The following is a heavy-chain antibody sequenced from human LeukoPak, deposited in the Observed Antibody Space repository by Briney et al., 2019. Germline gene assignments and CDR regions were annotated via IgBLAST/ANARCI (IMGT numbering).Heavy chain of an antibody. CDR2: IYYSGST. V-gene: IGHV4-61*08. J-gene: IGHJ4*02. CDR3: AAIGNSYYYDSSGYYYFDY. D-gene: IGHD3-22*01. Sequence: SETLSLTCTVSGGSISSGDYYWSWIRQPPGKGLEWIGYIYYSGSTNYNPSLKSRVTISVDTSKNQFSLKLSSVTAADTAVYYCAAIGNSYYYDSSGYYYFDYWGQGTLVTVSS. CDR1: GGSISSGDYY.